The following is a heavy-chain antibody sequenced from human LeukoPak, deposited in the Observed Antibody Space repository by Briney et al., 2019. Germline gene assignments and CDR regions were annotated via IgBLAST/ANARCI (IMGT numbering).Heavy chain of an antibody. Sequence: PSETLSLTCVVSGYSISSGYYWGWIRQPPGKGLEWIGSIYHSGSTYYNPSLKSRVTISVDTSKNQFSLKLSSVTAADTAVYYCARLGGDGYNRDFDYWGQGTLVTVSS. D-gene: IGHD5-24*01. CDR3: ARLGGDGYNRDFDY. J-gene: IGHJ4*02. CDR1: GYSISSGYY. V-gene: IGHV4-38-2*01. CDR2: IYHSGST.